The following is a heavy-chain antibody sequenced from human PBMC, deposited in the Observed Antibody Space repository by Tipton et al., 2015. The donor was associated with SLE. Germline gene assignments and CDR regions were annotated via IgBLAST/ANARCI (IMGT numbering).Heavy chain of an antibody. J-gene: IGHJ4*02. CDR1: GLTFSDYY. CDR2: ISSSGSTI. CDR3: ASTHCSGGSCYSYYFDY. V-gene: IGHV3-11*01. D-gene: IGHD2-15*01. Sequence: SLRLSCAASGLTFSDYYMSWIRQAPGKGLEWVSYISSSGSTIYYADSVKGRFTISRDNAKNSLYLQMNSLRAEDTAVYYCASTHCSGGSCYSYYFDYWGQGTLVTVSS.